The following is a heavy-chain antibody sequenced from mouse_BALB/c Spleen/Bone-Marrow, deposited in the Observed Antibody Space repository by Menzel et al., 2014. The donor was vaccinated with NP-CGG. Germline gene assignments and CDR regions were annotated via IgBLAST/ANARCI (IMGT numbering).Heavy chain of an antibody. CDR2: SRNKAKHYTT. V-gene: IGHV7-1*02. CDR3: ARDVGYGNYFVY. Sequence: EVNLVESGGGLVQPGDSLRLSCAPSGFTFSDFYMEWVRQPPGKRLEWIAASRNKAKHYTTEYSASVKGRFIVSRDTSQSILYLQMNALRAEDTAIYYCARDVGYGNYFVYWGQGTLVTVSA. CDR1: GFTFSDFY. D-gene: IGHD2-10*02. J-gene: IGHJ3*01.